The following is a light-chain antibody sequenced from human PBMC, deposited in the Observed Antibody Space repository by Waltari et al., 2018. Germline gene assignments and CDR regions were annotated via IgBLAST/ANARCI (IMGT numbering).Light chain of an antibody. CDR3: SAYTTSGTYVA. CDR2: VVY. Sequence: QSALTQPASVSGSPGQSITISCTGTTSDIGNYNYVSWYQQHPGKAPRLLIYVVYNRPSGISRRFSGSKSGNTASLTSSGLQAEDEAVYHCSAYTTSGTYVAFGGGTRVTV. J-gene: IGLJ2*01. CDR1: TSDIGNYNY. V-gene: IGLV2-14*03.